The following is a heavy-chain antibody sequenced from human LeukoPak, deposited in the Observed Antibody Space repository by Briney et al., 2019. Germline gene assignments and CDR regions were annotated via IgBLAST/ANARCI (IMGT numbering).Heavy chain of an antibody. CDR1: GYTFNTNW. Sequence: GESLKISCKGSGYTFNTNWIAWVRQKPGKGLEWIGVIYPDDSDVRYNPSFEGLVTISADKSSSAVSLHWSSLRASDSAMYYCARRRGSLYSFDYWGQGTLVTVSS. J-gene: IGHJ4*02. V-gene: IGHV5-51*01. CDR2: IYPDDSDV. D-gene: IGHD3-10*02. CDR3: ARRRGSLYSFDY.